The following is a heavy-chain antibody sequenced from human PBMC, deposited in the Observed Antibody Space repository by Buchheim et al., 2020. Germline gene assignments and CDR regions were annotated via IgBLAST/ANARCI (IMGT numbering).Heavy chain of an antibody. Sequence: QVQLVQSGAEVKKPGASVKVSCKASGYTFTSYYMHWVRQAPGQGLEWMGIINPSGGSTSYAQQFQGRVTMTRDTSTSTVYMELSSLRSEDTAVYYCARTSGGYSGYDSRFRFDYWGQGTL. CDR2: INPSGGST. J-gene: IGHJ4*02. D-gene: IGHD5-12*01. V-gene: IGHV1-46*01. CDR3: ARTSGGYSGYDSRFRFDY. CDR1: GYTFTSYY.